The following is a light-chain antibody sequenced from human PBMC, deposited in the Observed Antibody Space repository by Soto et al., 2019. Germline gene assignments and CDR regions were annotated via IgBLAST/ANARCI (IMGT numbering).Light chain of an antibody. CDR2: GAS. Sequence: DIVMTQSPDSLAVSLGERATINCKSSQSVLYSSNNKNYLAWYQQKPGQAPRLLIYGASNRATGIPDRFSGSGSGTDFTLTISRLEPEDFAVYYCQQYGSSGTFGQGTKVDNK. CDR3: QQYGSSGT. CDR1: QSVLYSSNNKNY. J-gene: IGKJ1*01. V-gene: IGKV4-1*01.